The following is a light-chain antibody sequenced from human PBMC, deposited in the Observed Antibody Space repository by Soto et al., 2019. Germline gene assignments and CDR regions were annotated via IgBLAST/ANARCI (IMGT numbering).Light chain of an antibody. Sequence: EIVLTQSPGTLSLSPGERATLSCSASQSVSDNYLAWHQQKPGQAPRLLIYGASSRATGIPDRFSGSGSGTDFTLTISRLEPEDFAVYYCQQYGSSPLTFGGGTKVEIK. CDR3: QQYGSSPLT. CDR2: GAS. J-gene: IGKJ4*01. V-gene: IGKV3-20*01. CDR1: QSVSDNY.